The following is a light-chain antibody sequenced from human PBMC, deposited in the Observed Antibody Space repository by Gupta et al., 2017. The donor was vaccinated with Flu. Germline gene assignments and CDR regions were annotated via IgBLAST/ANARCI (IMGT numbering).Light chain of an antibody. CDR3: QQRSNWPLHT. V-gene: IGKV3-11*01. Sequence: EIVLTQSPATLSLSPGERATLSCRASQSVSSYLAWYQQKPGQAPRPLISDASNRATGIPARFSGSGYGTDFTLTISSREPEDFAVYYCQQRSNWPLHTFGGGTKVEIK. J-gene: IGKJ4*01. CDR2: DAS. CDR1: QSVSSY.